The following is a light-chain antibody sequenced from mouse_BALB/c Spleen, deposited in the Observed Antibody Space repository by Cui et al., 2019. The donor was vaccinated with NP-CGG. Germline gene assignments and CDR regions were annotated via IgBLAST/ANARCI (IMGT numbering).Light chain of an antibody. Sequence: QTLLTQRYVLTTSPSETVTLTCRSSTGAVTTSNYANWVQEKPDHLFTGLIGGTNNRAPGVPARFSGSLIGDKAALTITGAQTEDEAIYFCALWYSNHWVFGGGTKLTVL. CDR2: GTN. J-gene: IGLJ1*01. CDR3: ALWYSNHWV. CDR1: TGAVTTSNY. V-gene: IGLV1*01.